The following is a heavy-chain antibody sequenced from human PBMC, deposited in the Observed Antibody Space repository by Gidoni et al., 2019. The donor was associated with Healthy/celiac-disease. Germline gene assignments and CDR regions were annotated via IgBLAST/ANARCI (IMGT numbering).Heavy chain of an antibody. CDR2: IYYSGST. CDR1: GGSISSGDYY. CDR3: ARAPLGGGSYYGY. Sequence: QVQLQESGPGLGKPSQTLSLTCTVSGGSISSGDYYWSWIRQPPGKGLEWIGYIYYSGSTCYNPSLKSRVTISVDTSKNQFSLKLSSVTAADTAVYYCARAPLGGGSYYGYWGQGTLVTVSS. D-gene: IGHD1-26*01. V-gene: IGHV4-30-4*01. J-gene: IGHJ4*02.